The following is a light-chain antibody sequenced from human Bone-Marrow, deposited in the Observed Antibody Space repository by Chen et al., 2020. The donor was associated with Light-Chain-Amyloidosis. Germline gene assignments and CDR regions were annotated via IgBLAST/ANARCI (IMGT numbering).Light chain of an antibody. CDR1: SSDVGGDNH. CDR3: SSYTITNTLV. V-gene: IGLV2-14*01. Sequence: QTALTQPASVSGSPGQAITISCTGTSSDVGGDNHVSWYQQHPDKAPKLMIYEVTNRPSWVPVLFSGSESVNTSSLTISEVQTEAESDYLCSSYTITNTLVFGSGTRVTVL. CDR2: EVT. J-gene: IGLJ1*01.